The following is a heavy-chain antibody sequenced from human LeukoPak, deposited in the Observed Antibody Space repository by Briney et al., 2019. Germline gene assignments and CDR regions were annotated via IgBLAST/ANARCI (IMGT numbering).Heavy chain of an antibody. CDR1: GFTFSSYA. Sequence: GGSLRLSCAASGFTFSSYAMSWVRQAPGKGLEWVSTVCGSCGDTYYADSVKGRFTVSRDNSRNTQYLQMNSLRAEDTAVYYYAKSYSWKAFDYWGQGTLVTVSS. J-gene: IGHJ4*02. D-gene: IGHD1-1*01. V-gene: IGHV3-23*01. CDR2: VCGSCGDT. CDR3: AKSYSWKAFDY.